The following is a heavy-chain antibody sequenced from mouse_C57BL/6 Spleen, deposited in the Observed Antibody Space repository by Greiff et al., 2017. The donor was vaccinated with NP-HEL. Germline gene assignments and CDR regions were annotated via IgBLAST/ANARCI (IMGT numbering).Heavy chain of an antibody. V-gene: IGHV1-69*01. CDR1: GYTFTSYW. CDR2: IDPSDSYT. Sequence: QVQLQQSGAELVMPGASVKLSCKASGYTFTSYWMHWVKQRPGQGLEWIGEIDPSDSYTNYNQKFKGKSTLTVDKSSSTAYMQLSSLTSEDSAVYYCARSDYDRVYYAMDYWGQGTSVTVSS. CDR3: ARSDYDRVYYAMDY. D-gene: IGHD2-4*01. J-gene: IGHJ4*01.